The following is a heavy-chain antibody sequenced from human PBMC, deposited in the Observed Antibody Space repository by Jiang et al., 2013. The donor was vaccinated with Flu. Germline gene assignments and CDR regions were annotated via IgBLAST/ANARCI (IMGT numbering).Heavy chain of an antibody. CDR1: GGSIGSYY. D-gene: IGHD3-10*01. CDR3: ARSGSGSYHHPVAY. Sequence: LLKPSETLSLTCAVSGGSIGSYYWSWIRQPPGKGLEWIGHIYYSGTTNYNPSLKSRVTISVDTSKNQFSLKLTSVTAADTAVYYCARSGSGSYHHPVAYWGQGALVTVSS. J-gene: IGHJ4*02. CDR2: IYYSGTT. V-gene: IGHV4-59*01.